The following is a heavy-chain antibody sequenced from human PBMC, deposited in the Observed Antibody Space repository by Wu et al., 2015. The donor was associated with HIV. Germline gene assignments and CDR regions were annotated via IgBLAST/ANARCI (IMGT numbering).Heavy chain of an antibody. J-gene: IGHJ5*02. V-gene: IGHV1-69*05. CDR1: GGIFSNYA. D-gene: IGHD3-10*01. CDR3: ARELEDPAIMVRAGFDP. CDR2: VTPMFGTT. Sequence: QVQLVQSGPEVKKPGSSVKVSCKASGGIFSNYAINWVRQAPGQGLEWMGGVTPMFGTTNYAQKFQGRVTITSDVYTTTAYMEMTSLRSEDTAIYYCARELEDPAIMVRAGFDPWGQGTLVYRLL.